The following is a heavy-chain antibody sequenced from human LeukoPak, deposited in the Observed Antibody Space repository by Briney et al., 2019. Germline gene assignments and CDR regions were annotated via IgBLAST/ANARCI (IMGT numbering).Heavy chain of an antibody. CDR3: VAGVWGARDSLDF. Sequence: GGSLTLSCAASGFTFSIYWMSWVRQAPGKGLEWVANINQDGSQKYYVDSVKGRFTISRDNAKNSFFLQMSSLRAEGTSVYYCVAGVWGARDSLDFWGRGTMVSVSS. CDR2: INQDGSQK. V-gene: IGHV3-7*01. CDR1: GFTFSIYW. D-gene: IGHD7-27*01. J-gene: IGHJ3*01.